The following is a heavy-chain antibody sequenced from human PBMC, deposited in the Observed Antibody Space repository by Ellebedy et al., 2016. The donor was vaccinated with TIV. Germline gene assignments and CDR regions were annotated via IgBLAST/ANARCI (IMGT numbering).Heavy chain of an antibody. Sequence: GESLKISCAASGFTFSTFWISWLRQAPGKGLEWVATTKKDGSEKYYVDSVKGRFTISRDNAKNSLYLQMNSLRAEDTAVYHCARAMDVWGQGTTVTVSS. CDR3: ARAMDV. V-gene: IGHV3-7*03. CDR1: GFTFSTFW. CDR2: TKKDGSEK. J-gene: IGHJ6*02.